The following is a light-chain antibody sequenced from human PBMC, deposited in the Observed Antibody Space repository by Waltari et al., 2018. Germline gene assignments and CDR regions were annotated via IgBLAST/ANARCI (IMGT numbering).Light chain of an antibody. Sequence: EIQMTQSPSSVSASVGDTVTITCRASQGISIWLAWYQQRPGRAPKLLIYGASSLQSGVPSRFSGSGSGTDFTLTITSLQPEDFATYYCQPAYSFPFTFGGGTRVEI. V-gene: IGKV1D-12*01. CDR1: QGISIW. J-gene: IGKJ4*01. CDR3: QPAYSFPFT. CDR2: GAS.